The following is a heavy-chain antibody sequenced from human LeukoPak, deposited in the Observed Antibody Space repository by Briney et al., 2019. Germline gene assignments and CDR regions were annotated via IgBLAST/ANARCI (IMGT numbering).Heavy chain of an antibody. Sequence: GGSLRLSCAASGFTFSSYSMNWVRQAPGKGLEWVSYISSSSSTIYYADSVKGRFTISRDNAKNSLYLQMNSLRAEDTAVYYCARESAYYDYVWGSYRYYFDYWGQGTLVTVSS. CDR2: ISSSSSTI. CDR1: GFTFSSYS. CDR3: ARESAYYDYVWGSYRYYFDY. J-gene: IGHJ4*02. D-gene: IGHD3-16*02. V-gene: IGHV3-48*04.